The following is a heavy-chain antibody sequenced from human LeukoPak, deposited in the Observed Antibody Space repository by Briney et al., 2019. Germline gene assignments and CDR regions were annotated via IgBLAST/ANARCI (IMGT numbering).Heavy chain of an antibody. V-gene: IGHV3-11*01. Sequence: GGSLRLSCAASGFTFSDYYMSWIRQAPGKGLEWVSYISSSGSTIYYADSVKGRFTISRDNAKNSLYLQMNSLRAVDTAVYYCARIILGPRDSSGPDYWGQGTLVTVSS. CDR3: ARIILGPRDSSGPDY. CDR1: GFTFSDYY. D-gene: IGHD3-22*01. CDR2: ISSSGSTI. J-gene: IGHJ4*02.